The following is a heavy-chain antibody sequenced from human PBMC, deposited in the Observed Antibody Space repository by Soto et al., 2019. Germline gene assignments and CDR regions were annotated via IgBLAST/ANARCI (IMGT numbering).Heavy chain of an antibody. V-gene: IGHV3-33*01. CDR1: GFTFSSYG. CDR3: ARGRYQCRSTSCYAGWAFDI. Sequence: GGSLRLSCAASGFTFSSYGMHWVRQAPGKGLEWVAVIWYDGSNKYYADSVKGRFTISRENSKNTLYLQMNSLRAEDTAVYYCARGRYQCRSTSCYAGWAFDIWGQGTMVTVSS. D-gene: IGHD2-2*01. CDR2: IWYDGSNK. J-gene: IGHJ3*02.